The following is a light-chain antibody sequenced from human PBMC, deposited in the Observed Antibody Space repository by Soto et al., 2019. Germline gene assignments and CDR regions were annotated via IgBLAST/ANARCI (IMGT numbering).Light chain of an antibody. CDR1: SSDVGGYNY. CDR3: SSYTSSRTRV. J-gene: IGLJ3*02. V-gene: IGLV2-14*01. Sequence: QSALTQPASVSGSPGQSITISCTGTSSDVGGYNYVSWYQQHPGKSPKLMIYEVSNRPSGVSNRFSGSKSGNTASLTISGLQAEDDADYYCSSYTSSRTRVFGGGTKVTVL. CDR2: EVS.